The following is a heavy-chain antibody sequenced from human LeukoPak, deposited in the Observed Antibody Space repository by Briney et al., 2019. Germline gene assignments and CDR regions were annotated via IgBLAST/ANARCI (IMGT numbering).Heavy chain of an antibody. CDR1: GFTFSNAW. CDR2: IKSKTDGGTT. V-gene: IGHV3-15*01. CDR3: TTDLRYDSSGYSHLSYFDY. J-gene: IGHJ4*02. D-gene: IGHD3-22*01. Sequence: GGSLRLSCAASGFTFSNAWMSWVRQAPGKGLEWVGRIKSKTDGGTTDYAAPVKGRFTISRDDSKNTLYLQMNSLKTEDTAVYYCTTDLRYDSSGYSHLSYFDYWGQGTLVTVSS.